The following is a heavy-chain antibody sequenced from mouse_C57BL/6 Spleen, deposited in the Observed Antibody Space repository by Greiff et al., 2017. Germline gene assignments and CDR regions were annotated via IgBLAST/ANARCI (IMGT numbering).Heavy chain of an antibody. J-gene: IGHJ2*01. CDR2: IDPSDSET. Sequence: QVQLQQPGAELVRPGSSVKLSCKASGYTFTSYWMHWVKQRPIQGLEWIGNIDPSDSETHYNQKFKDKATLTVDKSSSTAYMQLSSLTSEDSAVYYCARVGVTTYYFDYWGQGTTLTVSS. CDR3: ARVGVTTYYFDY. CDR1: GYTFTSYW. V-gene: IGHV1-52*01. D-gene: IGHD2-1*01.